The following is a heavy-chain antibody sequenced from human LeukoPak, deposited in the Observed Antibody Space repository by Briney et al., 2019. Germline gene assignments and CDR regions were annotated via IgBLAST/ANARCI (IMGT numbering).Heavy chain of an antibody. CDR2: ISGSGGST. CDR3: AAYYDFWSGYHLGY. Sequence: AGGSLRLSCAASGFTFSSYAMSWVRQAPGKGLEWVSAISGSGGSTYYADSVKGRFTISRDNSKNTLYLQMNSLRAEDTAVYYCAAYYDFWSGYHLGYWGQGTLVTVSS. J-gene: IGHJ4*02. V-gene: IGHV3-23*01. CDR1: GFTFSSYA. D-gene: IGHD3-3*01.